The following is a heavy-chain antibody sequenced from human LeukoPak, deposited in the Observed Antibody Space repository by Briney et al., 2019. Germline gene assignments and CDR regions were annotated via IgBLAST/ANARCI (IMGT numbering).Heavy chain of an antibody. CDR3: SEGYFEPFAH. CDR1: GAPVSSSH. D-gene: IGHD3-9*01. J-gene: IGHJ4*02. Sequence: SETLSLTCVVSGAPVSSSHWLWIRQLTGKGLEWIGCLSYTGKTDYNPSLSGRVTMSLGTSNNQVSLTLRSVTAADTAVYYCSEGYFEPFAHWGQGILVAVSS. V-gene: IGHV4-59*02. CDR2: LSYTGKT.